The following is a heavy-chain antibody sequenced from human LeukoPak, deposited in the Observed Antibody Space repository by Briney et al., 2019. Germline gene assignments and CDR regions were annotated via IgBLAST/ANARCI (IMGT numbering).Heavy chain of an antibody. D-gene: IGHD2-2*01. J-gene: IGHJ4*02. V-gene: IGHV3-48*04. CDR3: ASVGYCSSTSCSPDY. CDR2: ISSSGSTI. CDR1: GFTFSSYS. Sequence: GGSLRLSCAASGFTFSSYSMNWVRQAPGKGLEWVSYISSSGSTIYYADSVKGRFTISRDNAKNSLYPQMNSLRAEDTAVYYCASVGYCSSTSCSPDYWGQGTLVTVSS.